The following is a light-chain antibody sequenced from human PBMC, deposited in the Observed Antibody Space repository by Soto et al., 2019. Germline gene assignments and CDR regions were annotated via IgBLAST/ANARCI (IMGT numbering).Light chain of an antibody. V-gene: IGKV3-20*01. CDR1: QSVSSSY. CDR2: GAS. J-gene: IGKJ2*01. CDR3: HQSDSSTRSEYT. Sequence: EIVLTQSPGTLSVSPGERATLSCRASQSVSSSYVAWYQQKPGQAPMLLIYGASRRATGIPDRFCGSGSGTYVTNSITRLEPEDFAVYYCHQSDSSTRSEYTFGQGTKVEIK.